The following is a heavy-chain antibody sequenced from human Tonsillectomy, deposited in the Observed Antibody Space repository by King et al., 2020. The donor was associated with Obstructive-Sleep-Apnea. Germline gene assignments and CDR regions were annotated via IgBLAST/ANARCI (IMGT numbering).Heavy chain of an antibody. V-gene: IGHV3-23*04. CDR3: ARSRITMVRGPRYGMDV. CDR2: ISGSGGST. D-gene: IGHD3-10*01. J-gene: IGHJ6*02. CDR1: GFTFSSYA. Sequence: EVQLVESGGGLVQPGGSLRLSCAASGFTFSSYAMSWVRQAPGKGLEWVSAISGSGGSTYYADSVKGRFTISRDNSKNTLYLQMNSRRAEDTAVYYCARSRITMVRGPRYGMDVWGQGTTVTVSS.